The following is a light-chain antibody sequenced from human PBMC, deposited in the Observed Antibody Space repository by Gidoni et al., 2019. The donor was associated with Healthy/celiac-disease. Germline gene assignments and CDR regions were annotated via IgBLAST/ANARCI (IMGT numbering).Light chain of an antibody. J-gene: IGKJ5*01. CDR3: QQYYSYPQT. Sequence: AIRMTQSPSSRSASTGDRVTITCRASQGISSYSAWYQQKPGKAPKLLIYAASTLQSGVPSRFSGSGSGTDFTLTISCLQSEDFATYYCQQYYSYPQTFGQGTRLEIK. V-gene: IGKV1-8*01. CDR2: AAS. CDR1: QGISSY.